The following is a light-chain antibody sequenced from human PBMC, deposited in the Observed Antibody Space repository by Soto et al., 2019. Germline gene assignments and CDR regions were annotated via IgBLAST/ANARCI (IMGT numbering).Light chain of an antibody. V-gene: IGKV3-11*01. CDR2: DAS. Sequence: EIVLTQSPATLSLSPEERATLSCRASQSVSSYFAWYQQKPGQAPRLLIYDASNRATGIPARFSGSGSGTDFTLTISSLEPHDFAVYYCQQRGNWPVTFGQGTRVDIK. CDR3: QQRGNWPVT. CDR1: QSVSSY. J-gene: IGKJ1*01.